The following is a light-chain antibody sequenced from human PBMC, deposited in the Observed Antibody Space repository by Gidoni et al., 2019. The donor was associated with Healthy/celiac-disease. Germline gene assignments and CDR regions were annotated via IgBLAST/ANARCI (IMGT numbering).Light chain of an antibody. Sequence: QSALTQPSSVSGSPGPSITISCTGTSSDVGGYNYVSWYHQHPGKAPKLMIYEVSNRPSGVSNRFSGSKSGNTASLTISGLQAEDEADYYCSSYTSSSTRVFGGGTKLTVL. J-gene: IGLJ3*02. V-gene: IGLV2-14*01. CDR2: EVS. CDR1: SSDVGGYNY. CDR3: SSYTSSSTRV.